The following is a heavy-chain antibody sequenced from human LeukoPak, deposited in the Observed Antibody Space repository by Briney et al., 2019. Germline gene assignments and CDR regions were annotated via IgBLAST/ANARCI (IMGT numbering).Heavy chain of an antibody. CDR3: ARDAYFAL. J-gene: IGHJ2*01. V-gene: IGHV3-21*01. CDR2: IGGGGYTT. CDR1: GLTFGNYG. Sequence: GGSLRLSCVASGLTFGNYGMNWVRQAPGKGLEWVSSIGGGGYTTYYADSVRGRFTISRDNAKNSLYLQMNSLRAEDTAMYYCARDAYFALWGRGTLVTVSS. D-gene: IGHD2-21*01.